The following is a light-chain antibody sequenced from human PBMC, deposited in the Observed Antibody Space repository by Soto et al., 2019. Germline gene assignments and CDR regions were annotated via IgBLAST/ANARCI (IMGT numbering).Light chain of an antibody. CDR3: AAWDDSLSGLYV. J-gene: IGLJ1*01. CDR1: NIGSNS. V-gene: IGLV3-21*02. CDR2: ADS. Sequence: SYELTQPPSVSVAPGQTAIVTCDGNNIGSNSVHWYQQKPGRAPVLVVYADSDRPSGVPERFSGSKSGTSASLAIRGLRSEDEADYYCAAWDDSLSGLYVFGTGTKVTVL.